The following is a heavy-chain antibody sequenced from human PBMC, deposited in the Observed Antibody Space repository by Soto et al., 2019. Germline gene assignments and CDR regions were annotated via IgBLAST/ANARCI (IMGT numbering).Heavy chain of an antibody. V-gene: IGHV3-66*01. D-gene: IGHD6-19*01. CDR1: GFTVSSNY. CDR3: AREPGIAVAGSNGGEDY. CDR2: IYSGGST. Sequence: EVQLVESGGGLVQPGGSLRLSCAASGFTVSSNYMSWVRQAPGKGLAWVSVIYSGGSTYYADSVKGRFTISRDNSKNTLYLQMNSLRAEDTAVYYCAREPGIAVAGSNGGEDYWGQGTLVTVSS. J-gene: IGHJ4*02.